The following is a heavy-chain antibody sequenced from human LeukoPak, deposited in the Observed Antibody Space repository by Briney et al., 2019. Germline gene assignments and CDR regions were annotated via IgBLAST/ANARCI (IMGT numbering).Heavy chain of an antibody. Sequence: GASVKVSCKASGYTFTSYDFNWVRQATGQRPEWMGWMSPNSGDTGYAQKFQDRVTMTRNTSISTAYMELSSLRSDDTAVYYCARALWELPLNDYYYYYGMDVWGQGTTVTVSS. J-gene: IGHJ6*02. V-gene: IGHV1-8*01. CDR3: ARALWELPLNDYYYYYGMDV. D-gene: IGHD1-26*01. CDR2: MSPNSGDT. CDR1: GYTFTSYD.